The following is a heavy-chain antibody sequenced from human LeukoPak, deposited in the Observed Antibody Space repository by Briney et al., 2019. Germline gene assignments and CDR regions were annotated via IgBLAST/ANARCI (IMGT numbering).Heavy chain of an antibody. CDR1: GGTFSSYA. D-gene: IGHD1-26*01. CDR3: ASSDSGSYPYYYYMDV. Sequence: SVKVSCKASGGTFSSYAISWVRQAPGQGLEWMGGIIPIFGTANYAQKFQGRVTITTDESTSTAYMELSSLRSEDTAVYYCASSDSGSYPYYYYMDVWGKGTTVTVSS. J-gene: IGHJ6*03. V-gene: IGHV1-69*05. CDR2: IIPIFGTA.